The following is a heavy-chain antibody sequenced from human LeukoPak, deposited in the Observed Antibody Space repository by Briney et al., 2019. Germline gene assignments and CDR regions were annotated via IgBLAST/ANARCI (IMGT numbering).Heavy chain of an antibody. CDR3: ARHESKHEYSSGWYEFYFDY. J-gene: IGHJ4*02. V-gene: IGHV5-51*01. Sequence: PGESLKISCKGSGYSFTSYWIGWVRQMPGKGLEWMGIIYPGDSDTRYSPSFRGQVTISADKSISTAYLQWSSLKASDTAMYYCARHESKHEYSSGWYEFYFDYWGQGTLVTVSS. D-gene: IGHD6-19*01. CDR2: IYPGDSDT. CDR1: GYSFTSYW.